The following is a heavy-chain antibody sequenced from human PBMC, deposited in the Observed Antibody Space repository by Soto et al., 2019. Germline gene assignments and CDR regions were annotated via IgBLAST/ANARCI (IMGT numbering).Heavy chain of an antibody. J-gene: IGHJ5*02. CDR2: IYYSGTT. V-gene: IGHV4-59*02. CDR1: GGSVSAYY. CDR3: ARGGHSGYDRSGWFDP. D-gene: IGHD5-12*01. Sequence: SETLSLTCTVSGGSVSAYYLSWIRQPPGKGLEWIGYIYYSGTTNYNPSLKSRVTISVDTSKNQFSLKVNSVTAADTAVYYCARGGHSGYDRSGWFDPWGQGTLVTVSS.